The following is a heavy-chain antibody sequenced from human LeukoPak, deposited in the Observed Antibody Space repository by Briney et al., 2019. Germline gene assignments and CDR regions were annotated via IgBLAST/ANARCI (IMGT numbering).Heavy chain of an antibody. CDR3: ARAQGSSWYVADY. D-gene: IGHD6-13*01. CDR2: IYYSGST. J-gene: IGHJ4*02. CDR1: GGSISTYY. V-gene: IGHV4-59*01. Sequence: SETLSLTCTVSGGSISTYYWNWIRQPPGKGLEWIGYIYYSGSTNYNPSLKSRVTISVDTSKNQFSLKLSSVTAADTAVYYCARAQGSSWYVADYWGQGTLVTVSS.